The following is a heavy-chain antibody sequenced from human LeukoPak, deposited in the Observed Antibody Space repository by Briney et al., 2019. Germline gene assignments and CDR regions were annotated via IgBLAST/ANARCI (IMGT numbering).Heavy chain of an antibody. CDR2: INHSGST. D-gene: IGHD2-2*01. CDR3: ASGDCSSTSCRFDY. Sequence: SETLSLTCAVYGGSFSGYYWSWIRQPPGKGLEWIGEINHSGSTNYNPSLKSRVTISVDTSKNQFSLKLSSVTAAGTAVYYCASGDCSSTSCRFDYWGQGTLVTVSS. V-gene: IGHV4-34*01. J-gene: IGHJ4*02. CDR1: GGSFSGYY.